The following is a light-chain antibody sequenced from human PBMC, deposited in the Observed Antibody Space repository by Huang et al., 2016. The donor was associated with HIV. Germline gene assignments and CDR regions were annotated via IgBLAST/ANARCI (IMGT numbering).Light chain of an antibody. Sequence: DIVMTQSPDSLAVSPGERATINCKSSQTVLYSRNKKNYLAWFQQKPGRPPKLLIYCATTREAGVPDRFSGSGSGTDFTLTINNLQAEDVAVYFCLQYYSVPQTFGHGTKVEIK. CDR1: QTVLYSRNKKNY. V-gene: IGKV4-1*01. CDR3: LQYYSVPQT. J-gene: IGKJ1*01. CDR2: CAT.